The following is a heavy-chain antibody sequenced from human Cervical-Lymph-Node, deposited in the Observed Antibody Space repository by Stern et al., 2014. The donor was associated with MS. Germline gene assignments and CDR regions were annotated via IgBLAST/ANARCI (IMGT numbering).Heavy chain of an antibody. CDR1: GFSFGDYA. J-gene: IGHJ4*02. Sequence: EVHLVESGGGWVQPGMSLRLSCAASGFSFGDYAMHWVRQAPGKGLEWVSGISWNSVQIGYADSVKGRFTISRDNAKNSLYLQMNSLRDEDTALYYCAKDSRYSSGWYSIDFWGQGTLVTVSS. CDR3: AKDSRYSSGWYSIDF. D-gene: IGHD6-19*01. CDR2: ISWNSVQI. V-gene: IGHV3-9*01.